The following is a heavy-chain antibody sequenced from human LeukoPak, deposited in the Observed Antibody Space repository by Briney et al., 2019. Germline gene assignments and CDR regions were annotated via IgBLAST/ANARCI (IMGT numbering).Heavy chain of an antibody. D-gene: IGHD6-13*01. CDR2: ISAYNGNT. V-gene: IGHV1-18*01. CDR1: GYTFTIYG. J-gene: IGHJ6*02. Sequence: GASVKVSCKASGYTFTIYGISWVRQAPGQGLEWMGWISAYNGNTNYAQKLQGRVTMTTDTSTSTAYMELRSLRSDDTAVYYCARDSGGLPISWDDYYYYGMDVWGQGTTVTVSS. CDR3: ARDSGGLPISWDDYYYYGMDV.